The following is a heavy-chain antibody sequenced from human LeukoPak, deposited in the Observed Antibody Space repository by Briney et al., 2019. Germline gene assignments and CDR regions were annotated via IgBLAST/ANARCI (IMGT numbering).Heavy chain of an antibody. Sequence: PGGSLRLSCAASGFTFSLYWMTWVRQPPGKGLEWVANIKQDGSEKYYLDSVKSRFTISKDNVKNSLYLQMNDLRADDTAVYYCARDFGGYSYGYDYWGQGALVTVSS. J-gene: IGHJ4*02. CDR1: GFTFSLYW. CDR2: IKQDGSEK. CDR3: ARDFGGYSYGYDY. V-gene: IGHV3-7*01. D-gene: IGHD5-18*01.